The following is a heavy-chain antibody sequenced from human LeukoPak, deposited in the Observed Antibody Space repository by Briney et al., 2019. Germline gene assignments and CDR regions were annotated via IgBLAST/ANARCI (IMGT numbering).Heavy chain of an antibody. J-gene: IGHJ4*02. V-gene: IGHV3-30*01. Sequence: GGSLRLSCAASGFTFSSYAMHWVRQAPGKGLEWVAVISYDGSNKYYADSVKGRFTISRDNSKNTLYLQMNSLRAEDTAVYYCARVPGRDGYSLDYWGQGTLVTVSS. D-gene: IGHD5-24*01. CDR3: ARVPGRDGYSLDY. CDR2: ISYDGSNK. CDR1: GFTFSSYA.